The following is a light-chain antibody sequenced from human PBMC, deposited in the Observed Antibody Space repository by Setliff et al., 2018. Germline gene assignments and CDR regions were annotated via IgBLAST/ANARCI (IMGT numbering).Light chain of an antibody. CDR1: SSDVGGYNS. V-gene: IGLV2-14*03. CDR2: DVS. J-gene: IGLJ1*01. CDR3: SSYTSSSNPYV. Sequence: QSALTQPASVSGSPGQSITISCTGTSSDVGGYNSVSWYQQHPGKAPKLMIYDVSNRPSGVSNRFSGSKSGNTASLTISGLQAEDEADYYCSSYTSSSNPYVFGTGTKVTVL.